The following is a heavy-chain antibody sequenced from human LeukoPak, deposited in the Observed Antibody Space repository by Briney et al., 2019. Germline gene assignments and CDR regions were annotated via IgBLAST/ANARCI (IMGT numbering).Heavy chain of an antibody. V-gene: IGHV3-23*01. Sequence: GGSLTLSCVASGFTFSSYAMSWVRETPARGLEWVPSLRGNGDAFYADSVKGRFTLSRDESRNTVYLQLNKLRVEDTAIYYCAKASWVSTADAVLWGQGTVVTVSS. D-gene: IGHD3-16*01. CDR3: AKASWVSTADAVL. J-gene: IGHJ4*02. CDR2: LRGNGDA. CDR1: GFTFSSYA.